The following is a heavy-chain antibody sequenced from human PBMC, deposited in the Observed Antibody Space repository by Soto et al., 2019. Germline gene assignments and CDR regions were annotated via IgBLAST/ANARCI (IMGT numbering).Heavy chain of an antibody. V-gene: IGHV3-23*01. CDR3: AKVPLGFGELNFASGIFDY. CDR2: ISGSGGST. J-gene: IGHJ4*02. Sequence: EVQLLESGGGLVQPGGSLRLSCAASGFTFSSYAMSWVRQAPGKGLEWVSAISGSGGSTYYADSVKGRFTISRDNSKNTLYLQMNSLRAEDTAVYYCAKVPLGFGELNFASGIFDYWGQGTLVTVSS. CDR1: GFTFSSYA. D-gene: IGHD3-10*01.